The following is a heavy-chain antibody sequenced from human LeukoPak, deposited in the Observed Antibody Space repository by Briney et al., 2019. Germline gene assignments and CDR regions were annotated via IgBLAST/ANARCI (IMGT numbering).Heavy chain of an antibody. Sequence: PGRSLRLSCAASGFTFSSYGMHWVRQAPGEGLEWVAVIWYDGSNKYYADSVKGRFTISRDNSKNTLYLQMNSLRAEDTAVYYCARDLKFPEQQLTSPFDYWGQGTLVTVSS. D-gene: IGHD6-13*01. V-gene: IGHV3-33*01. CDR3: ARDLKFPEQQLTSPFDY. J-gene: IGHJ4*02. CDR2: IWYDGSNK. CDR1: GFTFSSYG.